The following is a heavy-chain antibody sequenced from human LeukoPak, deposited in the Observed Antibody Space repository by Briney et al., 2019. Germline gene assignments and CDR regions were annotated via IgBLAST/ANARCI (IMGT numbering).Heavy chain of an antibody. CDR1: GYTFTGYY. CDR2: INPNSGGT. CDR3: ARQSASYGYYYYYMDV. V-gene: IGHV1-2*06. Sequence: GASVKVSCKASGYTFTGYYMHWVRQAPGQGLEWMGRINPNSGGTNYAQKFQGRVTMTRDTSISTAYMELRSLRSDDTAVYYCARQSASYGYYYYYMDVWGKGTTVTVSS. J-gene: IGHJ6*03. D-gene: IGHD5-18*01.